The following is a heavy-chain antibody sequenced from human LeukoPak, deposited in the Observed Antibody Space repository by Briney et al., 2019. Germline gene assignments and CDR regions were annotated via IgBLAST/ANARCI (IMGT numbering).Heavy chain of an antibody. CDR2: ISAYNGNT. CDR1: GYTFTSYG. Sequence: GASVKVSCKASGYTFTSYGISWVRQAPGQGLEWMGWISAYNGNTNYAQKLQGRVTMTTDTSTSTAYMELSSLRSEDTAVYYCARGRMVRGVIIYRYYYYGMDVWGQGTTVTVSS. D-gene: IGHD3-10*01. V-gene: IGHV1-18*01. CDR3: ARGRMVRGVIIYRYYYYGMDV. J-gene: IGHJ6*02.